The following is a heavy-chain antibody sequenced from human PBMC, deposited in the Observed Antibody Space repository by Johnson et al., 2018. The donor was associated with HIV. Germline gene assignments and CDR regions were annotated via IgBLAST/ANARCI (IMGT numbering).Heavy chain of an antibody. CDR3: ARDAYNSDACDI. J-gene: IGHJ3*02. V-gene: IGHV3-33*01. CDR2: IWYDGSNK. D-gene: IGHD5-24*01. Sequence: QMQLVESGGGVVQPGRSLRLSCAASGFTFSSYGMHWVRQAPGKGLEWVAVIWYDGSNKYYADSVKGRFTISRDKAKNSLYLQMNSLRAEDTALYYCARDAYNSDACDIWGQGTMVTVSS. CDR1: GFTFSSYG.